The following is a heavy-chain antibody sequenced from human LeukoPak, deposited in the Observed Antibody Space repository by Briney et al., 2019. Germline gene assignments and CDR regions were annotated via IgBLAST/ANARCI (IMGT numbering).Heavy chain of an antibody. J-gene: IGHJ4*02. CDR2: ISYDGSNK. CDR1: GFTFSSYA. CDR3: ATDSSPDF. V-gene: IGHV3-30*04. Sequence: GKSPRLSCAASGFTFSSYAMHWVRQAPGKGLEWVAVISYDGSNKYYADSVKGRFTISRDNSKNTLYLQMNSLRADDTAVYYCATDSSPDFWGQGTLVTVSS. D-gene: IGHD3-22*01.